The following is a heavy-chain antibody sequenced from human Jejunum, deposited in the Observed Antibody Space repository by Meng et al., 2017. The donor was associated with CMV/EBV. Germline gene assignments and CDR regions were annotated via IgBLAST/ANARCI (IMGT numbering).Heavy chain of an antibody. CDR2: ISYDGIID. D-gene: IGHD6-6*01. J-gene: IGHJ4*02. Sequence: CPFPTYSMHWVRQAPGKGLEWVAVISYDGIIDYYTDSVQGRFTISRDNSKNTLYLQMNSLRADDTAIYYCARGRVSYTTWSPQAYWGQGTLVTVSS. CDR1: CPFPTYS. CDR3: ARGRVSYTTWSPQAY. V-gene: IGHV3-30*03.